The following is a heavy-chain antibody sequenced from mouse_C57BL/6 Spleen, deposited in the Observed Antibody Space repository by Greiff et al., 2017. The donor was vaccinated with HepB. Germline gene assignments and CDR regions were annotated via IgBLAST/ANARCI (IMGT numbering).Heavy chain of an antibody. CDR2: IDPENGDT. CDR1: GFNIKDDY. CDR3: TTMNWDEAY. J-gene: IGHJ3*01. D-gene: IGHD4-1*01. Sequence: EVQLKESGAELVRPGASVKLSCTASGFNIKDDYMHWVKQRPEQGLEWIGWIDPENGDTEYASKFQGKATITADTSSNTAYMQLSSLTSEDTAVYYCTTMNWDEAYWGQGTLVTVSA. V-gene: IGHV14-4*01.